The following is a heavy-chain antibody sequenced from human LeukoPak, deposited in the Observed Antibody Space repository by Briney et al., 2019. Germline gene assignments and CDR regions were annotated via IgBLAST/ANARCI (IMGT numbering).Heavy chain of an antibody. J-gene: IGHJ4*02. CDR2: ISSSSSYT. V-gene: IGHV3-11*06. D-gene: IGHD6-13*01. Sequence: PGGSLRLSCAASGFTFSDYYMSWIRQAPGKGLEWVSYISSSSSYTNYADPVKGRFTISRNNAKNSLYLQMNSLRAEDTAVYSSARVKAAGSGYYFDYWGQGTLVIVAS. CDR1: GFTFSDYY. CDR3: ARVKAAGSGYYFDY.